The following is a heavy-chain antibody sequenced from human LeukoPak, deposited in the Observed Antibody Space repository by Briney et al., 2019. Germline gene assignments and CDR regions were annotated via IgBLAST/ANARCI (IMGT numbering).Heavy chain of an antibody. CDR2: IKQDGNEK. CDR1: GFTFSSYW. CDR3: AKEGAYPIITYDS. J-gene: IGHJ5*01. Sequence: PGGSLRLSCAASGFTFSSYWMNWVRQAPGKGLEWVANIKQDGNEKHYEDSVKGRFSISRDNAKNSLYLQMDSLRAEDTAVYYCAKEGAYPIITYDSWGQGALGTVSS. V-gene: IGHV3-7*01. D-gene: IGHD3-10*01.